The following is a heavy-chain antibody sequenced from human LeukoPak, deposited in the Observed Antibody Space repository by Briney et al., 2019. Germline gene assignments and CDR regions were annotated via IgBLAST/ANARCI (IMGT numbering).Heavy chain of an antibody. CDR2: FDPEDGET. CDR3: ATGGSGSYYNVGWFDP. CDR1: GYTLTELS. V-gene: IGHV1-24*01. Sequence: ASVKVPCKVSGYTLTELSMHWVRQAPGKGLEWMGGFDPEDGETIYAQKFQGRVTMTEDTSTDTAYMELSSLRSEDTAVYYCATGGSGSYYNVGWFDPWGQGTLVTVSS. J-gene: IGHJ5*02. D-gene: IGHD3-10*01.